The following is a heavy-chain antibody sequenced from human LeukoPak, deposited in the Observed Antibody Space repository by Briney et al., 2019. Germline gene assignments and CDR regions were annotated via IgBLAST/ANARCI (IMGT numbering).Heavy chain of an antibody. CDR2: ISDDGGNK. D-gene: IGHD3-10*01. V-gene: IGHV3-30-3*01. CDR1: GFTFSSYA. Sequence: GKSLRLSCAASGFTFSSYAMHWVRHAPGKGLEGVAVISDDGGNKFSADSVKGRFTISRDNSKNTLYLQMNSLRPEDTAVYSCARDRFTTMLRGLVADFWGQGALVTVSS. J-gene: IGHJ4*02. CDR3: ARDRFTTMLRGLVADF.